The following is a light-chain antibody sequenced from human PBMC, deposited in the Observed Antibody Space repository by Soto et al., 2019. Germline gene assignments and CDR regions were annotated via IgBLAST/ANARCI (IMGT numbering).Light chain of an antibody. CDR2: GSF. CDR1: QTVSSN. J-gene: IGKJ5*01. Sequence: EIVLTQSPATLSLSPGERATLSCRASQTVSSNYLAWCQQRPGQAPRLLIVGSFARATGIPARFSGSGSGSEFTLTISGLQSEDFAVYYCQQYNDRPPITFGQGTRLEIK. V-gene: IGKV3-15*01. CDR3: QQYNDRPPIT.